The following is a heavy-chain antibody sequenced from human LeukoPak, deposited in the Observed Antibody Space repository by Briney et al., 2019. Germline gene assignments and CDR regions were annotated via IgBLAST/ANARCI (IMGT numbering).Heavy chain of an antibody. V-gene: IGHV1-69*06. CDR1: GGTFSSYA. CDR2: IIPIFGTA. Sequence: SVKVSCKASGGTFSSYAISWVRQAPGQGLEWMGGIIPIFGTANYAQKFQGRVTITADKSTSTAYMELSSLRSEDTAVYYCARSNNQLERGAFDIWGQGTMVTVSS. J-gene: IGHJ3*02. CDR3: ARSNNQLERGAFDI. D-gene: IGHD1-1*01.